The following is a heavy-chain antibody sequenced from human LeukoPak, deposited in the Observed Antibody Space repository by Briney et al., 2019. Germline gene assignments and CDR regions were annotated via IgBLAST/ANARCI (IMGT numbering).Heavy chain of an antibody. D-gene: IGHD4-17*01. CDR1: GASVSSNW. CDR2: MSHSGST. Sequence: SGTLSLTCAVSGASVSSNWWSWVRQPPGKGLEWIAEMSHSGSTYYNTSLQSRITMSIDTSQNQLSLKLSSMTAADTAVYYCARGLGTVTFFDYWGQGTLVTVSS. CDR3: ARGLGTVTFFDY. V-gene: IGHV4-4*02. J-gene: IGHJ4*02.